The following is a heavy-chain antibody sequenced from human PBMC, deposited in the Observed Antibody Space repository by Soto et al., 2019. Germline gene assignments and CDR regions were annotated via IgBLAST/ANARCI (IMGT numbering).Heavy chain of an antibody. D-gene: IGHD3-10*01. CDR2: IWYDGSNK. CDR3: AREIWDYGSGSFNWFDP. V-gene: IGHV3-33*01. CDR1: GFTFSSYG. J-gene: IGHJ5*02. Sequence: QVQLVESGGGVVQPGRSLRLSCAASGFTFSSYGMHWVRQAPGKGLEWVAVIWYDGSNKYYADSVKGRFTISRDNSKNRXYLQMNSLRAEDTAVYYCAREIWDYGSGSFNWFDPWGQGTLVTVSS.